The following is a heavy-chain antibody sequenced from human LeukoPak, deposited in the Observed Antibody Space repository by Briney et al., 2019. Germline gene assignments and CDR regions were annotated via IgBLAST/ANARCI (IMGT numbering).Heavy chain of an antibody. J-gene: IGHJ4*02. Sequence: GGSLRLSCAASGFTFSSYAMSWVRQAPGKGLEWVSAISGSGGSTYYADSVKGRFTISRDNAKNSLYLQMNSLRAEDTAVYYCALKGTATTPYWGQGTLVTVSS. D-gene: IGHD2-15*01. CDR3: ALKGTATTPY. V-gene: IGHV3-23*01. CDR2: ISGSGGST. CDR1: GFTFSSYA.